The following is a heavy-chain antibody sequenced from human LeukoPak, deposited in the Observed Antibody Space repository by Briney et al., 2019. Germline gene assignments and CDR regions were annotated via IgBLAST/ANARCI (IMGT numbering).Heavy chain of an antibody. CDR3: ARSYYFGSGSGPLFDY. D-gene: IGHD3-10*01. V-gene: IGHV4-59*01. Sequence: SETLSLTCTVSGGSLSSYYWSWIRQPPGRGLEWIGYIYYSGSTNYNPSLKSRVTISVDTSKNQFSLKLSSGTAADTAVYYCARSYYFGSGSGPLFDYWGQGTLVTVSS. CDR1: GGSLSSYY. J-gene: IGHJ4*02. CDR2: IYYSGST.